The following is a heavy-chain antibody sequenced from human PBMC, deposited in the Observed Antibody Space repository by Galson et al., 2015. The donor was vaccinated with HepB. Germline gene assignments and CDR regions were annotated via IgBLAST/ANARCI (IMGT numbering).Heavy chain of an antibody. J-gene: IGHJ4*02. CDR2: IYHTGST. Sequence: ETLSLTCTVSGYSISSGYYWGWIRQPPEKGLEWIGSIYHTGSTYYNPSLKSRVTISVDTSKNQFSLKLSSVTAADTAVYYCARDFRYYYDSGGHYSQVIHFDYWGQGTLVTVSS. CDR3: ARDFRYYYDSGGHYSQVIHFDY. CDR1: GYSISSGYY. D-gene: IGHD3-22*01. V-gene: IGHV4-38-2*02.